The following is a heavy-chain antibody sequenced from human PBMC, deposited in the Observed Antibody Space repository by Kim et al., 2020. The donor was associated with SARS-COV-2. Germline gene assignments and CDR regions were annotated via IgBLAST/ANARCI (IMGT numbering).Heavy chain of an antibody. J-gene: IGHJ4*02. Sequence: NGNTKYSQKFQDRVTITRDTSASTAYMELSSLRPEDTAVYYCARVRAGCDYWGQGTLVTVSS. V-gene: IGHV1-3*01. CDR2: NGNT. CDR3: ARVRAGCDY.